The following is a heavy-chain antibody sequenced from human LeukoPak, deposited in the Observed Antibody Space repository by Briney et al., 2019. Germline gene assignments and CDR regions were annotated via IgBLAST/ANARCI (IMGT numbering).Heavy chain of an antibody. D-gene: IGHD2-8*01. CDR2: IKSKTDGGTT. J-gene: IGHJ6*02. V-gene: IGHV3-15*07. CDR3: MNGYYYYGMDV. Sequence: PGGSLRLSCAASGFTFSNAWMNWVRRAPGKGLEWVGRIKSKTDGGTTDYAAPVKGRFTISRDDSKNTLYLQMNSLKTEDTAVYYCMNGYYYYGMDVWGQGTTVTVSS. CDR1: GFTFSNAW.